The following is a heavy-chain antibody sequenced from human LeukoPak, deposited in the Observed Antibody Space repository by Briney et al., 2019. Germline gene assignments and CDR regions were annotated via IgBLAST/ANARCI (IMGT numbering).Heavy chain of an antibody. Sequence: PGGSLRLSCAASGFAFNNAWMSWVRQAPGKGLEWVGRIKSKTNGGTTDYAAPVKGRFIISRDDSKNTLYLQINSRKSEDTAVYYCSTEALRVTSDYYYYMDVWGKGTTVTVSS. CDR2: IKSKTNGGTT. V-gene: IGHV3-15*01. CDR1: GFAFNNAW. D-gene: IGHD2-21*02. CDR3: STEALRVTSDYYYYMDV. J-gene: IGHJ6*03.